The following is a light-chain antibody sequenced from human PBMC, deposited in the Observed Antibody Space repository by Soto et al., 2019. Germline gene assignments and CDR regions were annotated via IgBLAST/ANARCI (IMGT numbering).Light chain of an antibody. CDR3: QQYNDWPLT. CDR1: QSVNSN. V-gene: IGKV3-15*01. Sequence: IVMTQSPVTLSVSPGERATLSCRASQSVNSNLAWYQQKPGQAPSLLIYGAFTRATGIPARFSGTGSGTEFTLTISSLQSEDFALYYCQQYNDWPLTFGQGTKVDI. J-gene: IGKJ1*01. CDR2: GAF.